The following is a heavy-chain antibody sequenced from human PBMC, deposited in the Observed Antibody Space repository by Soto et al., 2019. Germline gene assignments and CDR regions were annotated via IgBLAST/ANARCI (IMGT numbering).Heavy chain of an antibody. CDR3: ARVPSPFDYYYRMDV. D-gene: IGHD3-9*01. CDR2: IFSSGTT. Sequence: PSETLSLTCIVSGDSISSGNKYWSWIRQPPGKGLGWLGYIFSSGTTYHNPSLTSRLSMSLDTSQNQFSLKLNSVTDADTAVYFCARVPSPFDYYYRMDVWGPGASVTVSS. J-gene: IGHJ6*02. V-gene: IGHV4-30-4*01. CDR1: GDSISSGNKY.